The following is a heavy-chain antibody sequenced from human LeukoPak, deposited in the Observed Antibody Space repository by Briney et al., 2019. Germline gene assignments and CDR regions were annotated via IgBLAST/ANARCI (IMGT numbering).Heavy chain of an antibody. CDR1: GFTFSNYV. CDR2: IRASRNYV. J-gene: IGHJ4*02. CDR3: ARGRQTDY. Sequence: PGGSLRLSCVVSGFTFSNYVMNWVRQTPGKGLEWVASIRASRNYVYYADSLQDRFTISRDNARNSLFLHMDSLRPEDTAVYYCARGRQTDYWGLGTLVTVSS. V-gene: IGHV3-21*01.